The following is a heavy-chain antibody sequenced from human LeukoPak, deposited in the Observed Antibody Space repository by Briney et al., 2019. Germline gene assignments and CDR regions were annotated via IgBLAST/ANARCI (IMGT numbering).Heavy chain of an antibody. CDR3: ARSYYYDSSGYHNWFDP. Sequence: ASVKVSCKASGYIFTSYNMNWVRQAPGQGLEWMGIINPSGGSTNYAQKFQGRVTMTRDTSTSTVYMELSSLRSEDTAVYYCARSYYYDSSGYHNWFDPWGQGTLVTVSS. J-gene: IGHJ5*02. V-gene: IGHV1-46*01. CDR2: INPSGGST. CDR1: GYIFTSYN. D-gene: IGHD3-22*01.